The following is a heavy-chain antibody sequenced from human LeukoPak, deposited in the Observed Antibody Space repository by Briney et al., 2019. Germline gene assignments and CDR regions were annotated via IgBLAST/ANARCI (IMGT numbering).Heavy chain of an antibody. J-gene: IGHJ4*02. D-gene: IGHD6-13*01. CDR3: ASKGATYSSSWYYFDY. V-gene: IGHV4-39*01. CDR2: IYYSGST. CDR1: GGSISSSSYY. Sequence: SETLSLACTVSGGSISSSSYYWGWIRPPPGKGLEWIGSIYYSGSTYYNPSLKSRVTISVDTSKDQFSLKLSSVTAADTAVYYCASKGATYSSSWYYFDYWGQGTLVTVSS.